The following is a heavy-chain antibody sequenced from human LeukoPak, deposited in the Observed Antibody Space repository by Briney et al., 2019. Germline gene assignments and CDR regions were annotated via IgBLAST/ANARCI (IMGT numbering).Heavy chain of an antibody. Sequence: SETLSLTCTVSGGSISTYYWSWIRQPPGKGLEWIGYIYYSGSTNKNPSLKSRVTISVDTSKNQFSLKLSSVTAADTAVYYCARVDSSNWHDSRGYFDQWGQGTLVTVSS. CDR3: ARVDSSNWHDSRGYFDQ. CDR2: IYYSGST. CDR1: GGSISTYY. J-gene: IGHJ4*02. V-gene: IGHV4-59*01. D-gene: IGHD1-1*01.